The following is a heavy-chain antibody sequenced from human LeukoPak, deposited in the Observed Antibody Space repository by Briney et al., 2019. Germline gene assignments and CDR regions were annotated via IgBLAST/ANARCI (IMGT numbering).Heavy chain of an antibody. Sequence: GGSLRLSCAASGFTFSSYWMSWVRQAPGKGLEWVANIKQGGSEKYYVDSVKGRFTISRDNAKNSLYLQMNSLRAEDTAVYYCAREASYSSSWNAVGYYYYMDVWGKGTTVTVSS. V-gene: IGHV3-7*01. CDR3: AREASYSSSWNAVGYYYYMDV. CDR2: IKQGGSEK. CDR1: GFTFSSYW. D-gene: IGHD6-13*01. J-gene: IGHJ6*03.